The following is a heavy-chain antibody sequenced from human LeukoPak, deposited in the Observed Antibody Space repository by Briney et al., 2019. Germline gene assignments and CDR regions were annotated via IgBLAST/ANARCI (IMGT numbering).Heavy chain of an antibody. Sequence: PSQTLSLTCTVSGDSISSDDYYWSWIRQPAGKGLEWIGRIYTSGSTKYNPSLKSRVTISVDTSKNQFSLKLSSVTAADTAVYYCARRGSSSWRYWGQGTLVTVSS. CDR3: ARRGSSSWRY. V-gene: IGHV4-61*02. D-gene: IGHD6-13*01. CDR2: IYTSGST. CDR1: GDSISSDDYY. J-gene: IGHJ4*02.